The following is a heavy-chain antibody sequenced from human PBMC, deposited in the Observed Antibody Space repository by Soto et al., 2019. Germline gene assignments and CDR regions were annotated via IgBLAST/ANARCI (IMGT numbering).Heavy chain of an antibody. V-gene: IGHV3-72*01. D-gene: IGHD3-22*01. J-gene: IGHJ4*02. CDR3: VRATYFSDSSGYTRCLDY. CDR1: GFTLSDHY. Sequence: SLRLSGSASGFTLSDHYIDWFRQAPGKGLEWVGRSRDKPQGYSTAYAASVKGRFTTSRDESKNSAYLQMNSLKTEDTAVYYCVRATYFSDSSGYTRCLDYWGQGTLVTVSS. CDR2: SRDKPQGYST.